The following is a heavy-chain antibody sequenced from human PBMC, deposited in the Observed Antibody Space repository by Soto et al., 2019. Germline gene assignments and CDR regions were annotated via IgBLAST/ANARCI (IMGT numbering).Heavy chain of an antibody. D-gene: IGHD2-2*01. CDR1: C. CDR2: IYYSGNT. V-gene: IGHV4-30-4*01. Sequence: CRSRKHKPPGKGLEWIGYIYYSGNTYFNPSLKSRVTLSVDTSKNQFSLNLSSVTAADTFVYYCVRECSTTKRSFDYWCHGILV. CDR3: VRECSTTKRSFDY. J-gene: IGHJ4*01.